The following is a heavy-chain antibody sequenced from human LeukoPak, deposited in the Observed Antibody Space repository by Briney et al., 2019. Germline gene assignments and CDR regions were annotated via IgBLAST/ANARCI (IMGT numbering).Heavy chain of an antibody. CDR1: GYSISSGYY. D-gene: IGHD2-8*02. V-gene: IGHV4-61*02. CDR2: IYTSGST. Sequence: SETLSLTCTVSGYSISSGYYWGWIRQPAGKGLEWIGRIYTSGSTNYNPSLKSRVTISVDTSKNQFSLKLSSVTAADTAVYYCARDRPGDYFDYWGQGTLVTVSS. CDR3: ARDRPGDYFDY. J-gene: IGHJ4*02.